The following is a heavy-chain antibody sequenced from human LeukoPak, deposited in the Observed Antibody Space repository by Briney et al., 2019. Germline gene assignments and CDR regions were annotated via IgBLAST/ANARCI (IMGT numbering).Heavy chain of an antibody. CDR2: ISGSGGST. Sequence: GGSLRLSCAASGFTFSSYSMNWVRQAPGKGLEWVSAISGSGGSTYYADSVKGRFTISRDNSKNTLYLQMNSLRAEDTAVYYCAKVGTTMIVVAKYYFDYWGQGTLVTVSS. CDR1: GFTFSSYS. CDR3: AKVGTTMIVVAKYYFDY. J-gene: IGHJ4*02. D-gene: IGHD3-22*01. V-gene: IGHV3-23*01.